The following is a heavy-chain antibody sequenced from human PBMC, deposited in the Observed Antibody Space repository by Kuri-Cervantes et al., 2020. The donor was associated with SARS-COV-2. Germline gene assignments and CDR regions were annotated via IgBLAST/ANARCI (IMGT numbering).Heavy chain of an antibody. V-gene: IGHV4-38-2*02. D-gene: IGHD3-3*01. J-gene: IGHJ6*03. CDR3: ARSPGRSGDTGYYYYCMDV. CDR1: GYSISSGYY. CDR2: IYHSGST. Sequence: SETLSLTCTAPGYSISSGYYWGWIRQPAGNGLELVGSIYHSGSTYYNPSLKCRVPISVDTSKNQFSLKLSSVTADGTAVYYCARSPGRSGDTGYYYYCMDVWGKGTTVTVSS.